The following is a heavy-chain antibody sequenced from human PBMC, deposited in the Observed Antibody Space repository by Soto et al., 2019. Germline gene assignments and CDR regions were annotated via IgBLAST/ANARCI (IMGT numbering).Heavy chain of an antibody. J-gene: IGHJ6*02. CDR2: INPNSGGT. D-gene: IGHD6-13*01. CDR1: GYSFTGYY. Sequence: ASVKVSCKSSGYSFTGYYMHWVRQAPGQGLEWMGWINPNSGGTNYAQKFQGRVTMTRDTSISTAYMELSSLRSEDTAVYYCAAGVGSSWEYYYYGMDVWGQGTTVTVSS. V-gene: IGHV1-2*02. CDR3: AAGVGSSWEYYYYGMDV.